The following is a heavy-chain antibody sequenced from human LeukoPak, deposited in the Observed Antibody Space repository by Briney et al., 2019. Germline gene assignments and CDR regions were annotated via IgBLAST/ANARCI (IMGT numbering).Heavy chain of an antibody. D-gene: IGHD5-18*01. CDR3: ASGGYSYGFDY. CDR2: IYHNGNT. J-gene: IGHJ4*02. CDR1: GGSISSGGYS. V-gene: IGHV4-30-2*01. Sequence: SETLSLTCAVSGGSISSGGYSWSWIRQPPGKGLEWIGYIYHNGNTYYSPSLKSRVTISVDRSENQLSLKLSSVTAADTAMYYCASGGYSYGFDYWGQGTLVTVSS.